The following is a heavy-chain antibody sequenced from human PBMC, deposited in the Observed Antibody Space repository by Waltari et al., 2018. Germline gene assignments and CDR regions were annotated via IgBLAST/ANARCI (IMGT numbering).Heavy chain of an antibody. V-gene: IGHV3-74*01. CDR2: IKQDGTGT. Sequence: EVQLVESGGGLVQPGGSLRLSCEGSGFTFSTYWMHWFRQVPGKGLVGVSRIKQDGTGTIYADSVQGRFTISRDNGKNTVYMQMNSLRGEDTAVYFCGRGYNDRRLDYWGQGTLVTVSS. CDR1: GFTFSTYW. CDR3: GRGYNDRRLDY. J-gene: IGHJ4*02. D-gene: IGHD3-22*01.